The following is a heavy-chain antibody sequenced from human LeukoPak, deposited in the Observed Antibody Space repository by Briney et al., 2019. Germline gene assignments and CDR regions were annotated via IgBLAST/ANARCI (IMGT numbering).Heavy chain of an antibody. CDR3: AREKCSSTSCLINAGGAFDI. Sequence: ASVKVSCKASGYTFTGYYMHWVRQAPGQGLEWMGWINPNSGGTNYAQKFQGRVTMTRDTSISTAYMELSRLRSDDTAVYYCAREKCSSTSCLINAGGAFDIWGQGTMVTVSS. CDR2: INPNSGGT. D-gene: IGHD2-2*01. V-gene: IGHV1-2*02. CDR1: GYTFTGYY. J-gene: IGHJ3*02.